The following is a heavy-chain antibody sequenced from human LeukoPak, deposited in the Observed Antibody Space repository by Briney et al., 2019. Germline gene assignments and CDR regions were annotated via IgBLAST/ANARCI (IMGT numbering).Heavy chain of an antibody. CDR3: ARDISSSWPDYYDSSGYYGGGFDY. V-gene: IGHV4-38-2*02. CDR1: GYSISSGYY. CDR2: IYHSGST. D-gene: IGHD3-22*01. Sequence: SETLSLTCTVSGYSISSGYYWGWIRQPPGKGLEWIGSIYHSGSTYYNPSLKSRVTISVDTSKNQFSLKLSSVTAADTAVYYCARDISSSWPDYYDSSGYYGGGFDYWGQGTLVTVSS. J-gene: IGHJ4*02.